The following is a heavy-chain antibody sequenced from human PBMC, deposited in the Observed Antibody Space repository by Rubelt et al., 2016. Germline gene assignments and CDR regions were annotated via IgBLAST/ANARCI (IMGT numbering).Heavy chain of an antibody. CDR3: ARGKEGLGVTMMDY. CDR1: GGSFSGYY. CDR2: INHSRSN. Sequence: QVQPQQWGAGLLKPSETLSLTCAVYGGSFSGYYWSWIRQPPGKGLEWIGEINHSRSNNYNPSLKSRVTISGDTSKNQFSLKLSSVTAADTAVYYCARGKEGLGVTMMDYWGQGTLVTVSS. J-gene: IGHJ4*02. V-gene: IGHV4-34*01. D-gene: IGHD3-22*01.